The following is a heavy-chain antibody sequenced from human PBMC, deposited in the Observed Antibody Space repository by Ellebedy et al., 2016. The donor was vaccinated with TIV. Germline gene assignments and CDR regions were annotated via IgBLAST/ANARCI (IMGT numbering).Heavy chain of an antibody. D-gene: IGHD3-10*01. J-gene: IGHJ6*02. CDR1: GYTFTSYG. CDR3: ARESVEGASWVRAYYYYGMDV. CDR2: ISAYNGNT. V-gene: IGHV1-18*01. Sequence: AASVKVSCKASGYTFTSYGISWVRQAPGQGLEWMGWISAYNGNTNYAQKLQGRVTMTTDTSTSTAYMELRSLRSDDTAVYYCARESVEGASWVRAYYYYGMDVWGQGTTVTVSS.